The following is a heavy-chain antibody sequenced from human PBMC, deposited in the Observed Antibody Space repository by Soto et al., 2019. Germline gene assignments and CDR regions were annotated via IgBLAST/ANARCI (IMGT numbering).Heavy chain of an antibody. D-gene: IGHD3-3*01. CDR2: IYCSGST. Sequence: SETLSLTCTVSGGSVSSGSYYWSWIRQPPGKGLEWIGYIYCSGSTNYNPSLKSRVTISVDTSKNQFSLKLSSVTAADTAVYYCARGIRFLEWFVDYWGQGTLVTVSS. J-gene: IGHJ4*02. CDR3: ARGIRFLEWFVDY. V-gene: IGHV4-61*01. CDR1: GGSVSSGSYY.